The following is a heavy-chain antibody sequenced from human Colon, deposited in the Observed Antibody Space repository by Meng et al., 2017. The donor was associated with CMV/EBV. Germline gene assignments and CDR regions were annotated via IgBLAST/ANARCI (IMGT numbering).Heavy chain of an antibody. Sequence: QIPLKEPGPTLVKPTQTLTLTCTFSGFSLNTYEVGVGWFRQPPGKAPEWLALIYWDDDKRYRSSLGNRLTLTHDASKNQVVLTMTDMDPVDTATYYCAHKSLPAAFFDYWSQGTLVTVSS. CDR2: IYWDDDK. CDR1: GFSLNTYEVG. D-gene: IGHD2-2*01. V-gene: IGHV2-5*02. CDR3: AHKSLPAAFFDY. J-gene: IGHJ4*02.